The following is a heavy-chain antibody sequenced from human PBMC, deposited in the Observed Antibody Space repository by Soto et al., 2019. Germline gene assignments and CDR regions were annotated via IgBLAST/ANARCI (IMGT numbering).Heavy chain of an antibody. V-gene: IGHV4-59*01. Sequence: SETLSLTCTVSGGSISSYYWSWIRQPPGKGLEWIGYIYYSGSTNYNPSLKSRVTISVDTSKNQFSLKLSSVTAADTAVYYCARRKLEPQNYYYYMDVWGKGTTVTVSS. D-gene: IGHD1-1*01. CDR1: GGSISSYY. CDR3: ARRKLEPQNYYYYMDV. J-gene: IGHJ6*03. CDR2: IYYSGST.